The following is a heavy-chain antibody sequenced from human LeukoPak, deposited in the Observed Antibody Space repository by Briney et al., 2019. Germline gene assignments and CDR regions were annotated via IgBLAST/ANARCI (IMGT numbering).Heavy chain of an antibody. J-gene: IGHJ3*01. V-gene: IGHV1-24*01. CDR2: LDPETGEI. CDR3: ATEDPSGIDVLHL. D-gene: IGHD5-12*01. CDR1: GYKLSESS. Sequence: KAGGSLKLSCQISGYKLSESSMHWVRQRPGEGLEWMGGLDPETGEIVYAQKFQDRVTMSEDISTDTGYMQLMTLRSDDTAIYYCATEDPSGIDVLHLWGQGTRVTVTS.